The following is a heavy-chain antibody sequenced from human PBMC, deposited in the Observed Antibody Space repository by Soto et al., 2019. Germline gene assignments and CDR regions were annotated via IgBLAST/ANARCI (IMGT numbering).Heavy chain of an antibody. Sequence: VLLVESGGGLVQPGRSLRLSCAVSGFNFGNYAMHWVRQAPGKGLEWVAAINWNSDKVAYAGSVLGRFTIFRDSAKNSLQLQMNDLTTEDTALYYCAKDKGGTPYYIDSWGQGILVTESS. J-gene: IGHJ4*02. CDR1: GFNFGNYA. CDR3: AKDKGGTPYYIDS. D-gene: IGHD6-25*01. CDR2: INWNSDKV. V-gene: IGHV3-9*01.